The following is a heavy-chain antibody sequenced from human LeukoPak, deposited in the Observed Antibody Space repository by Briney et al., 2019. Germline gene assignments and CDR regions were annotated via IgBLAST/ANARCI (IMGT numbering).Heavy chain of an antibody. J-gene: IGHJ4*02. CDR3: ARGYRAAAVGY. CDR1: GGSFSGYY. CDR2: INHRGST. D-gene: IGHD6-13*01. V-gene: IGHV4-34*01. Sequence: SETLSLTCAVYGGSFSGYYWSWIRQPPGKGLEWIGEINHRGSTNYNPSLKSRVTISVDTSKNQFSLKLSSVTAADTAVYYCARGYRAAAVGYWGQGTLVTVSS.